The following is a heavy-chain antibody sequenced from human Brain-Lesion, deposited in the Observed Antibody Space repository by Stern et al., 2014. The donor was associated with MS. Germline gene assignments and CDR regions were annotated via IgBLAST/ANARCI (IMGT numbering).Heavy chain of an antibody. CDR1: GGSISSGGYY. J-gene: IGHJ6*02. CDR2: IFNSGST. D-gene: IGHD2-2*01. V-gene: IGHV4-61*02. Sequence: QVQLQESGPGLVKPSQTLSLSCTVSGGSISSGGYYWSWIRQPAGKGLEWIGRIFNSGSTSHNPSLKSRVTISKDPPKNQFSLGLNSMTAADTAVYYCARGRVVPGFQYYATDVWGQGTTVIVSS. CDR3: ARGRVVPGFQYYATDV.